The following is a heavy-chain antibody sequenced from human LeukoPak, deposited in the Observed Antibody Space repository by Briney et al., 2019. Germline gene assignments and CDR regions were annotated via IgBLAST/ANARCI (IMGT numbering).Heavy chain of an antibody. J-gene: IGHJ6*02. D-gene: IGHD2-2*01. CDR1: GFTFSSYA. Sequence: GGSLRLSCAASGFTFSSYAMSWVRQAPGKGLEWVSAISGSGGSTYYADSVKGRFTISRDNSKNTLYLQMNSLRAEDTAVYYCAKVYCSSTSCRNYYYYYGMDVWGQGTTVTVPS. V-gene: IGHV3-23*01. CDR3: AKVYCSSTSCRNYYYYYGMDV. CDR2: ISGSGGST.